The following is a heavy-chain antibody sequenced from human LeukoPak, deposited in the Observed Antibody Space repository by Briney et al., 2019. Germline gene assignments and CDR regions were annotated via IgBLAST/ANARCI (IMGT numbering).Heavy chain of an antibody. Sequence: ASVKVSCKASGGTFSSYAISWVRQAPGQGLEWMGGIIPIFGTANYAQKFQGRVTITADESTSTAYMELSSLRSEDTAVYYCASLSMGYSSSWYRAFFDYWGQGTLVTVS. J-gene: IGHJ4*02. D-gene: IGHD6-13*01. CDR3: ASLSMGYSSSWYRAFFDY. CDR1: GGTFSSYA. V-gene: IGHV1-69*01. CDR2: IIPIFGTA.